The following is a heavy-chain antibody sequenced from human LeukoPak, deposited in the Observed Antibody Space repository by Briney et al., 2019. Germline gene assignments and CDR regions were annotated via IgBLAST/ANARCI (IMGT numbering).Heavy chain of an antibody. V-gene: IGHV1-69*05. CDR3: ARPGSAPIYCGGDCYFRPDAFDI. CDR1: GGTFSSYA. D-gene: IGHD2-21*02. Sequence: GASVKVSCKASGGTFSSYAISWVRQAPGQGLEWMGGIIPIFGTANYAQKFQGRVTITTDEYTSTAYMELSSLRSEDTAVYYCARPGSAPIYCGGDCYFRPDAFDIWGQGTMVTVSS. J-gene: IGHJ3*02. CDR2: IIPIFGTA.